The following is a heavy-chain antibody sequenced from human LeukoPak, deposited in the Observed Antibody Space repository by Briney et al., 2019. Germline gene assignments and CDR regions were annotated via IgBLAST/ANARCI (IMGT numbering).Heavy chain of an antibody. CDR3: ARRAAAVGTYYMDV. CDR2: IYYSGGT. V-gene: IGHV4-59*01. D-gene: IGHD6-13*01. Sequence: PSETLSLSCAVLGGSFSDYYWTWIRQPPGKGLEWIGYIYYSGGTNYNPSVKSRVTISVGTSKNQFSLKLSSVTAADTAVYYCARRAAAVGTYYMDVWGKGTTVTVSS. J-gene: IGHJ6*03. CDR1: GGSFSDYY.